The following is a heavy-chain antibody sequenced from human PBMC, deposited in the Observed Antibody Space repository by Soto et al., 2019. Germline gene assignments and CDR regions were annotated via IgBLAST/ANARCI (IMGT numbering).Heavy chain of an antibody. CDR2: IYHSGST. CDR3: AKLYRTSWCGNWFDS. D-gene: IGHD2-2*01. CDR1: GGSITGHY. J-gene: IGHJ5*01. V-gene: IGHV4-59*11. Sequence: QVQLQESGPGLVTPSETLSLTCSVSGGSITGHYWNWIRQPPGKGLEWIGYIYHSGSTTYNPSLRIRVTISVDTSQTQFSLQLSSVTAADTAMYYCAKLYRTSWCGNWFDSWGQGSLVTGSS.